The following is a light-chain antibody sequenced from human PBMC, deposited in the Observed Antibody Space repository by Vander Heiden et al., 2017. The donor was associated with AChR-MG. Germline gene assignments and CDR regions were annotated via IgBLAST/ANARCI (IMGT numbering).Light chain of an antibody. CDR1: QVINNH. CDR3: QQYDNRVT. V-gene: IGKV1-33*01. CDR2: DTS. Sequence: IQTAQSPSSLSASLGDRVTITCQASQVINNHLNWYQQKPGEAPKLLIYDTSILETGVPSRFSGRGSGTDFTFTISSLQPEDIATYYCQQYDNRVTFGPGTKVDIK. J-gene: IGKJ3*01.